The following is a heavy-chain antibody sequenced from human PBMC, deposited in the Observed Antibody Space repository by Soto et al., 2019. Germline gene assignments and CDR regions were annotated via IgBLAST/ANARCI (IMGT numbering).Heavy chain of an antibody. D-gene: IGHD3-9*01. V-gene: IGHV3-30*18. Sequence: PGKGLEWVAVISYDGSNKYYADSVKGRFTISRDNSKNTLYLQMNSLRAEDTAVYYCAKGDYDILTGPDYWGQGTLVTSPQ. J-gene: IGHJ4*02. CDR2: ISYDGSNK. CDR3: AKGDYDILTGPDY.